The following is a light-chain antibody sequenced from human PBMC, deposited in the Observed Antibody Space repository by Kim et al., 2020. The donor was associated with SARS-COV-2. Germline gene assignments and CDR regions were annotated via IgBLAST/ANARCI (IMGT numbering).Light chain of an antibody. CDR1: SNDVGGYNY. CDR3: CSYAGSYTVV. J-gene: IGLJ2*01. Sequence: QSALTQPRSVSGSPGQSVTISCTGTSNDVGGYNYVSWYQQHPGKAPKLMIYDVSKRPSGVPDRFSGSKSGSTASLTISGLQAEDEADYYCCSYAGSYTVVFGGGTQLTVL. V-gene: IGLV2-11*01. CDR2: DVS.